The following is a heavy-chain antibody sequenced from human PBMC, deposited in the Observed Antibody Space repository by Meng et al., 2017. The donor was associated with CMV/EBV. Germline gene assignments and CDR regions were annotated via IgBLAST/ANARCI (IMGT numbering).Heavy chain of an antibody. D-gene: IGHD2-2*02. V-gene: IGHV3-74*01. J-gene: IGHJ6*02. CDR1: GFTFSSSW. Sequence: GVLKISCAASGFTFSSSWMHWVRQAPGKGLVWVSRINSDGSSTSYADSVKGRFTISRDNAKNTLYLQMNSLRAEDTAVYYCARDLPYCSSTSCYSTWYYYYGMDVWGQGTTVTVSS. CDR2: INSDGSST. CDR3: ARDLPYCSSTSCYSTWYYYYGMDV.